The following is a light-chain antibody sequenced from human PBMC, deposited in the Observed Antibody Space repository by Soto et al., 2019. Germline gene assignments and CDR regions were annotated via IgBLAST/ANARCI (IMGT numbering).Light chain of an antibody. Sequence: ELVLTQSPGTLSLSPGERATLSCRASQSVSSGYLAWYQQKPGQAPRLLIYGASSRATGIPDRFSGSGSGTDFTLTISRLEPEEFAVYYCKQYGSSPLTFGKGTKVAIK. J-gene: IGKJ1*01. CDR2: GAS. CDR3: KQYGSSPLT. V-gene: IGKV3-20*01. CDR1: QSVSSGY.